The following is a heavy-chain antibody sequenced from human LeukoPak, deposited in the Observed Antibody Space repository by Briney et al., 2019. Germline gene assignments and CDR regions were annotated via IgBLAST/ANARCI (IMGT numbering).Heavy chain of an antibody. V-gene: IGHV4-59*12. D-gene: IGHD2-2*01. CDR2: IYYSGST. CDR3: ARMFPAAYPDYYYYMDV. J-gene: IGHJ6*03. CDR1: GGSISSYY. Sequence: PSETLSLTCTVSGGSISSYYWSWIRQPPGKGLEWIGYIYYSGSTNYNPSLKSRVTISIDKSKNHFSLKLSSATAADTAVYYCARMFPAAYPDYYYYMDVWGKGTTVTVSS.